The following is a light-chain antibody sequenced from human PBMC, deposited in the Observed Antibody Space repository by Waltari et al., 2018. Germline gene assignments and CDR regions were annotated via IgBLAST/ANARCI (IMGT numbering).Light chain of an antibody. CDR1: QEIRKY. J-gene: IGKJ2*01. CDR3: QQYDVLPYT. CDR2: DAS. V-gene: IGKV1-33*01. Sequence: DVQMTQSPSSLSASVGDRVTITCQASQEIRKYLNWYQQKPGKAPNLLISDASTLRPGVPSRFSGSGSGTDFTVIISVLQPEDIATYHCQQYDVLPYTFGQGTKLEIK.